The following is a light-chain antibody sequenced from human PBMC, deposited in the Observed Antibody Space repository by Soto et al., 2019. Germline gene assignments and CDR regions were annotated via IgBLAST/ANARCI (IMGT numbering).Light chain of an antibody. CDR1: QSVSSSY. CDR2: DTS. Sequence: VLTLSAGTMSLYPKGRATLSCRTSQSVSSSYLAWYQQKPGQTPRLLIYDTSTRATGIPARFTGSGSGTEFTLTISSFQSEDFAVYYCQQDTNWPPISFAQGTRLEIK. V-gene: IGKV3-15*01. J-gene: IGKJ5*01. CDR3: QQDTNWPPIS.